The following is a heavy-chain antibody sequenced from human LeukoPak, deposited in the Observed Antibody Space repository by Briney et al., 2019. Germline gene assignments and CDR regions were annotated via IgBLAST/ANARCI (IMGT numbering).Heavy chain of an antibody. V-gene: IGHV5-51*01. Sequence: GESLKISCKGSGYSFTSYWIGWVRQMPGKGLEWMGIIYPGDSDTRYSPSFQGQVTISADKSISTAYLQWSSLKASDTAMYYCARADSRSYLAYYFDYWGQGTLVTVSS. CDR1: GYSFTSYW. CDR2: IYPGDSDT. J-gene: IGHJ4*02. D-gene: IGHD1-26*01. CDR3: ARADSRSYLAYYFDY.